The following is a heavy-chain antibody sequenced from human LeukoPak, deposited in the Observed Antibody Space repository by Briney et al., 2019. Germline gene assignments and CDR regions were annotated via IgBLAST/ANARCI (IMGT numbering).Heavy chain of an antibody. CDR2: ISGSGGST. CDR1: GFTFSSYA. D-gene: IGHD3-9*01. V-gene: IGHV3-23*01. Sequence: GGSLRLSCAASGFTFSSYAMSWVRQAPGKGLEWVSAISGSGGSTYYADSVKGRFTISRDNAKNSLYLQMNSLRAEDTAVYYCARDSTGFDAFDIWGRGTMVTVSS. CDR3: ARDSTGFDAFDI. J-gene: IGHJ3*02.